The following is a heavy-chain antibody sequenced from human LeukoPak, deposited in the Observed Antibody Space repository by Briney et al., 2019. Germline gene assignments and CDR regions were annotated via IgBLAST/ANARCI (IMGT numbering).Heavy chain of an antibody. V-gene: IGHV1-2*02. J-gene: IGHJ4*02. CDR3: ARDQTQQLVNYYFDY. Sequence: ASVKVSCMASGYTFTDNHIYWVRQAPGQGLEWMGWIDPNSGGPNYAQKFQGRVTMARDTSISTAYMELSRLRSDDTAVYYCARDQTQQLVNYYFDYWGQGTLVTVSS. CDR1: GYTFTDNH. CDR2: IDPNSGGP. D-gene: IGHD6-13*01.